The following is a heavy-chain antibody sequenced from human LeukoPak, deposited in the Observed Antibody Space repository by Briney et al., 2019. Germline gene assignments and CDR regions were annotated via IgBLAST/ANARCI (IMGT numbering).Heavy chain of an antibody. CDR3: ARDGPRSRTPRGWFDP. Sequence: SETLSLTCTVSGGSISSSSYYWGWIRQPPGKGLEWIGSIYYSGSTYYNPSLKSRVTISVDTSKNQFSLKLSSVTAADTAVYYCARDGPRSRTPRGWFDPWGQGTLVTVSS. CDR1: GGSISSSSYY. V-gene: IGHV4-39*07. D-gene: IGHD1-14*01. J-gene: IGHJ5*02. CDR2: IYYSGST.